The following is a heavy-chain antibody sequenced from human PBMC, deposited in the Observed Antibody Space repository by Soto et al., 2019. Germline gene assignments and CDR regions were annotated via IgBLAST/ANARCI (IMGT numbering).Heavy chain of an antibody. D-gene: IGHD5-12*01. V-gene: IGHV3-23*01. CDR3: AKIYYHSRNLDIVATKDY. J-gene: IGHJ4*02. CDR1: GFTFSSYA. Sequence: GGSLRLSCAASGFTFSSYAMSWVRQAPGKGLEWVSAISGSGGSTYYADSVKGRFTISRDNSKNTLYLQMNSLRAEDTAVYYCAKIYYHSRNLDIVATKDYWGQGTLVTVSS. CDR2: ISGSGGST.